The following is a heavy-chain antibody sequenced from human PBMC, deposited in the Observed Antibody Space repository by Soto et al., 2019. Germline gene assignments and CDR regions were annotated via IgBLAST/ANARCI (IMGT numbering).Heavy chain of an antibody. D-gene: IGHD3-10*01. CDR2: IYYSGST. CDR3: ARDRSITMVRGGHGMEV. CDR1: VVSISSGDYY. V-gene: IGHV4-30-4*01. J-gene: IGHJ6*01. Sequence: SETLSLTCTVSVVSISSGDYYWSWIRQPPGKGLEWIGYIYYSGSTYYNPSLKSRVTISVDTSKNQFSLKLSSVTAADTAVYYCARDRSITMVRGGHGMEVLGQGTTVSVSS.